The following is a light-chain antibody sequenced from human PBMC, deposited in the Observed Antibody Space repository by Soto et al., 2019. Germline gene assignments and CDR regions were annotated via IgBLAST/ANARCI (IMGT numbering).Light chain of an antibody. J-gene: IGKJ1*01. Sequence: DIQMTQSPSSLSASVGDRLTITCRASQDISDYLNWYQQKPGTAPKLLIYAASRLQSGVPSRFSGSGSGTDFPLTISSPQPEDFAAYYCQQSYRTPHTFGQGPKVE. V-gene: IGKV1-39*01. CDR1: QDISDY. CDR2: AAS. CDR3: QQSYRTPHT.